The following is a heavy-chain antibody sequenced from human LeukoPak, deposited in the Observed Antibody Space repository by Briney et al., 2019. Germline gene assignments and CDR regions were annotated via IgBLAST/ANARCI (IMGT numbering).Heavy chain of an antibody. J-gene: IGHJ3*02. CDR2: IDYSGSA. D-gene: IGHD3-22*01. Sequence: PSETLSLTCTISGGSISNFHWSWVRQPPGKGLEWIGHIDYSGSASYNPSLESRVIISIDTSKNHFSLKLSSGTAADTAMYYCARESSGDSNGYWRNAFDIWGQGTMVTVSS. V-gene: IGHV4-59*01. CDR1: GGSISNFH. CDR3: ARESSGDSNGYWRNAFDI.